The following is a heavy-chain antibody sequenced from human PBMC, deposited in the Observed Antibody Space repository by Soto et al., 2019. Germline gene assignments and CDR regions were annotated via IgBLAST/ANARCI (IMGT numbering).Heavy chain of an antibody. CDR2: IIPIFGTA. J-gene: IGHJ5*02. Sequence: QVQLVQSGAEVKKPGSSVKVSCKASGGTFSSYAISWVRQAPGQGLEWMGGIIPIFGTANYAQKFQGRVTITADESTSTAYMELSSLRSEDTAVYYCARVRYCSSTSCPRWFDPWAREPWSPSPQ. D-gene: IGHD2-2*01. CDR1: GGTFSSYA. CDR3: ARVRYCSSTSCPRWFDP. V-gene: IGHV1-69*01.